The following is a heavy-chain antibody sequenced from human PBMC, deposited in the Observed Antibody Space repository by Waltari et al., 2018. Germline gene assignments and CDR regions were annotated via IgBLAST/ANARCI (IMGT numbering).Heavy chain of an antibody. CDR1: GDSMSTSDY. CDR3: ARDRGRGLYLDT. V-gene: IGHV4-4*02. CDR2: VRGDGKT. D-gene: IGHD1-1*01. Sequence: QLQLQESGPGLVNPSGTLSLICAVYGDSMSTSDYWSSVRQHPGKGLEWIGQVRGDGKTNSNPSFASRVTMSLDTSTYHCALKLTSATAADTALYYCARDRGRGLYLDTWGQGTLVTVSP. J-gene: IGHJ4*02.